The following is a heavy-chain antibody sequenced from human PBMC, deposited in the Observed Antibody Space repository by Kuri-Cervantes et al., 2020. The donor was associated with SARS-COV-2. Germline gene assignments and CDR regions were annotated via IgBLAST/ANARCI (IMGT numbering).Heavy chain of an antibody. V-gene: IGHV3-11*04. CDR1: GFTFSDYY. CDR2: ISSSGSTI. CDR3: ARPSWRAAPSHFQH. Sequence: GGSLRLSCAASGFTFSDYYMSWIRQAPGKGLEWVSYISSSGSTIYYADSVKGRFTISRDNAKNSLYLQMNGLRAEDTAVYYCARPSWRAAPSHFQHWGQGTLVTVSS. D-gene: IGHD6-6*01. J-gene: IGHJ1*01.